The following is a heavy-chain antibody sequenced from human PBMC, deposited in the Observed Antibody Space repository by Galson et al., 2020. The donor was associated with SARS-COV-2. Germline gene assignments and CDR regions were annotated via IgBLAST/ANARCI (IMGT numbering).Heavy chain of an antibody. Sequence: ASVKVSCKVSGFTLTEFSVHWVRQAPGKGLEWIGGFDPEDGEIVYAPHFQGRAIMTEDTSTDTSYLELSGLRSDDTAMYYCAKDLEALGAFGTSRGFDIWGHGTMVTVSS. J-gene: IGHJ3*02. D-gene: IGHD3-3*02. CDR2: FDPEDGEI. V-gene: IGHV1-24*01. CDR3: AKDLEALGAFGTSRGFDI. CDR1: GFTLTEFS.